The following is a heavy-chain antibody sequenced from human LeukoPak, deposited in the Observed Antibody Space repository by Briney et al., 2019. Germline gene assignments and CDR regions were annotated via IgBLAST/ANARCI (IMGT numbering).Heavy chain of an antibody. CDR1: GFTFSSYS. Sequence: GGSLRLSCAASGFTFSSYSMNWVRQAPGKGLEWVSGISWNSGSIGYADSVKGRFTISRDNAKNSLYLQMNSLRAEDMALYYCAKGDGYDWSYYYMDVWGKGTTVTVSS. CDR3: AKGDGYDWSYYYMDV. D-gene: IGHD5-12*01. V-gene: IGHV3-9*03. J-gene: IGHJ6*03. CDR2: ISWNSGSI.